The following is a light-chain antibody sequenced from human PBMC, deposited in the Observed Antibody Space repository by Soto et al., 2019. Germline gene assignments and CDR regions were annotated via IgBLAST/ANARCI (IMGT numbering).Light chain of an antibody. J-gene: IGLJ1*01. Sequence: QSVLTQPSSVSGTPGQGVTISCSGSISNIGNNYVYWFQQLPGTAPKVLSNRNDQRPSGVPDRFSGSKSGTSASLAISGLRSEDVADYYCAAWDDTVRSSFFGTGTKVTVL. CDR1: ISNIGNNY. CDR2: RND. V-gene: IGLV1-47*01. CDR3: AAWDDTVRSSF.